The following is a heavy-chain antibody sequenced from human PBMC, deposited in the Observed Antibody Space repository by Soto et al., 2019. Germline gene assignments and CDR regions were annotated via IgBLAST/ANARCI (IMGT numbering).Heavy chain of an antibody. CDR2: IWYDGSNK. CDR1: GFTFSSYG. CDR3: ARVVCGGSCYSGDWFDP. J-gene: IGHJ5*02. V-gene: IGHV3-33*01. D-gene: IGHD2-15*01. Sequence: QVQLVESGGGVVQPGRSLRLSCAASGFTFSSYGMHWVRQAPGKGLEWVAVIWYDGSNKYYADSVKGRFTISRDNSKNTLYLQMNSLRAEDTAVYYCARVVCGGSCYSGDWFDPWGQGTLVTVSS.